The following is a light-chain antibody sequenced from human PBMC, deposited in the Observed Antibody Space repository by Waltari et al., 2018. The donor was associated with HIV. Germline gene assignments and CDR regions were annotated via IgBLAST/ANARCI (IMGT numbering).Light chain of an antibody. CDR2: GAS. V-gene: IGKV3-15*01. CDR3: QQYNKWPPWT. J-gene: IGKJ1*01. CDR1: QSVGTN. Sequence: EIVMTQSPATVSVSPGERATLSCRASQSVGTNLAWYQQKPGQAPRLLMYGASTRATGIPARFSGSGSGTEFTLTISNLQSEDFAVYYCQQYNKWPPWTFGQGAKVELK.